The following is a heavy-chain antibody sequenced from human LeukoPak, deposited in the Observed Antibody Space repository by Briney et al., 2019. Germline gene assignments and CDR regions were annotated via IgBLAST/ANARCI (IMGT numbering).Heavy chain of an antibody. Sequence: GGSLRLSCAASGFTFSSYSMNWARQAPGKGLEWVSSISSSSSYIYYADSVKGRFTISRDNAKNSLYLRMNSLRAEDTAVYYCASVRIAAADSYWGQGTLVTVSS. V-gene: IGHV3-21*01. D-gene: IGHD6-13*01. J-gene: IGHJ4*02. CDR3: ASVRIAAADSY. CDR1: GFTFSSYS. CDR2: ISSSSSYI.